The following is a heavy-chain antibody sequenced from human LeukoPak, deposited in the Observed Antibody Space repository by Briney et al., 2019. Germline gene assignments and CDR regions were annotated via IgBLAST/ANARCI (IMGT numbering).Heavy chain of an antibody. J-gene: IGHJ4*02. Sequence: PSETLSLTCAVYGGSFSGYYWNWIRQPPGKGLEWIGEINHSGSTNYNPSLKSRVTISVDTSKNQFSLKLSPVTAADTAVYYCARVPPGYSGFNRRYYFDYWGQGTLVTVSS. CDR1: GGSFSGYY. D-gene: IGHD5-12*01. CDR3: ARVPPGYSGFNRRYYFDY. CDR2: INHSGST. V-gene: IGHV4-34*01.